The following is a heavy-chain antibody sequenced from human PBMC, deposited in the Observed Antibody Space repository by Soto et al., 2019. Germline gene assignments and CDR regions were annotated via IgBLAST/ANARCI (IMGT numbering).Heavy chain of an antibody. CDR3: ARDLAKGGGSAGFDY. Sequence: ASVKVSCKASGYTLTVYHMHWVRQAPGQGLEWMGWINPKSGGTMYPQKFQGRVTMTWDTSISTAYMALTRLRSDDTAVYYCARDLAKGGGSAGFDYWGQGTLVTVSS. V-gene: IGHV1-2*02. CDR1: GYTLTVYH. J-gene: IGHJ4*02. CDR2: INPKSGGT. D-gene: IGHD1-26*01.